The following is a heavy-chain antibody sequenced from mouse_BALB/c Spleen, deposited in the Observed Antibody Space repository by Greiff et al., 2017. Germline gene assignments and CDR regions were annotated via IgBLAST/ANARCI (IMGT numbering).Heavy chain of an antibody. V-gene: IGHV8-8*01. CDR1: GFSLSTSGMS. D-gene: IGHD1-1*01. J-gene: IGHJ1*01. CDR3: ARIAKGIYYYGSSYGGYWYFDV. CDR2: IWWNDDK. Sequence: QVTLKESGPGILQPSQTLSLTCSFSGFSLSTSGMSVGWIRQPSGKGLEWLAHIWWNDDKYYNPALKSRLTISKDTSNNQVFLKIASVVTADTATYYCARIAKGIYYYGSSYGGYWYFDVWGAGTTVTVSS.